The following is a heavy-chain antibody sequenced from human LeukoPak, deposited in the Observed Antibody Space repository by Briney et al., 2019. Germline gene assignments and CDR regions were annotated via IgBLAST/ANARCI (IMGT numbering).Heavy chain of an antibody. CDR1: GGSISSYY. V-gene: IGHV4-59*08. Sequence: SETLSLTCTVSGGSISSYYWNWTRQPPGKGLEWIGYIYYSGSTYYNPSLKSRVTISVDTSKNQFSLKLSSVTAADTAVYYCERLRNRNYDFWSGYYHEAFDIWGQGTMVTVSS. J-gene: IGHJ3*02. CDR3: ERLRNRNYDFWSGYYHEAFDI. CDR2: IYYSGST. D-gene: IGHD3-3*01.